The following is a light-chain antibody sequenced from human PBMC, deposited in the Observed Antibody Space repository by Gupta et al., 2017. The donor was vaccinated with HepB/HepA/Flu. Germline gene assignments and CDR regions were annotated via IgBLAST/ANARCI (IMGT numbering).Light chain of an antibody. J-gene: IGKJ4*01. CDR3: QQSHSMPLT. CDR1: QTISSF. V-gene: IGKV1-39*01. CDR2: SAS. Sequence: DIQMTQSPSSLSASVGDRVTITCRSRQTISSFLNWYQQKPGKAPNLLIYSASNLQSGVPSRFSGSGSATDFTLTINRLQPEDFATYYCQQSHSMPLTFGGGTKV.